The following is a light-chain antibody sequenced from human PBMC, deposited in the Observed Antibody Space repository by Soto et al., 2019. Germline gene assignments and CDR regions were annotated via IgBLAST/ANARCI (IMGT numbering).Light chain of an antibody. Sequence: EMVMTQSPATLSVSPGERATLSCRASQSVSSNLAWYQQKPGQAPRLLIYGASTRATGIPARFSGSGSGTEFTLTISSLQSEDFAVYYCQQYNEWPPWTFGQGTKVEIK. CDR3: QQYNEWPPWT. CDR1: QSVSSN. V-gene: IGKV3-15*01. J-gene: IGKJ1*01. CDR2: GAS.